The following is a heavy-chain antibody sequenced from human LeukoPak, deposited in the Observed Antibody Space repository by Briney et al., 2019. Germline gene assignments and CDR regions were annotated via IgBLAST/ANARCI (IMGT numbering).Heavy chain of an antibody. CDR1: GGSISSSSYY. D-gene: IGHD3-10*01. V-gene: IGHV4-39*01. CDR3: ARYYYGSGSYYYFDY. Sequence: PSETLSLTCTVSGGSISSSSYYWGWIRQPPGKGLEWIGNIYYSGSTYYNPSLKSRVTISVDTSKNQFSLKLSSVTAADTAVYYCARYYYGSGSYYYFDYWGQGTLVTVSS. J-gene: IGHJ4*02. CDR2: IYYSGST.